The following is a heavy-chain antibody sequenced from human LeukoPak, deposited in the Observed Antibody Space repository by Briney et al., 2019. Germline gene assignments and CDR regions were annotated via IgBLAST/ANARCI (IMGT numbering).Heavy chain of an antibody. D-gene: IGHD2-2*01. Sequence: ASETLSLTCAVSGYSISSGYYWGWIRQPPGKGLEWIGSIYHSGSTYYNPSLKSRVTISVDTSKNQFSLKLSSVTAAGTAVYYCARQEDIVVVPAAIRGGWFDPWGQGTLVTVSS. CDR2: IYHSGST. CDR1: GYSISSGYY. V-gene: IGHV4-38-2*01. J-gene: IGHJ5*02. CDR3: ARQEDIVVVPAAIRGGWFDP.